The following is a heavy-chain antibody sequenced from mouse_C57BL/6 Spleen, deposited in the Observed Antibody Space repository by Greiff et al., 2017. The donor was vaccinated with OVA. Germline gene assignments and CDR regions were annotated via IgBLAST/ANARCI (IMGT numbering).Heavy chain of an antibody. CDR2: IHPNSGST. V-gene: IGHV1-64*01. J-gene: IGHJ4*01. D-gene: IGHD1-1*01. CDR1: GYTFTSYW. CDR3: ALFITTVVPGAMDY. Sequence: QVQLQQPGAELVKPGASVKLSCKASGYTFTSYWMHWVKQRPGQGLEWIGMIHPNSGSTNYNEQFKSKATLTVDKSSSTAYMPLSSLTSEDSAVYYGALFITTVVPGAMDYWGQGTSVTVSS.